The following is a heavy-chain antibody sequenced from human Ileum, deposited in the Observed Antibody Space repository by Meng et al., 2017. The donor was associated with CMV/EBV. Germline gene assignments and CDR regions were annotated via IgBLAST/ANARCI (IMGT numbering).Heavy chain of an antibody. D-gene: IGHD2-21*01. CDR3: ARGYCGGDCSGYYYYGMDV. CDR1: GFTFSSYS. J-gene: IGHJ6*02. V-gene: IGHV3-21*01. CDR2: ISSSSSYI. Sequence: GGSLRLSCAASGFTFSSYSMNWVRQAPGKGLEWVSSISSSSSYIYYADSVKGRFTISRDNAKNSLYLQMNSLRAEDTAVYYCARGYCGGDCSGYYYYGMDVWGQGTTVTVSS.